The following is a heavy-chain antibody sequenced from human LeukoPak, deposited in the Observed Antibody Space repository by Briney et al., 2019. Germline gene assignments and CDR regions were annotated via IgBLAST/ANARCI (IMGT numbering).Heavy chain of an antibody. CDR3: ARAPGYGAAYYFDY. CDR2: ISFDGSNK. CDR1: GFTFSNYG. D-gene: IGHD1-1*01. J-gene: IGHJ4*02. Sequence: PGGSLRLSCAASGFTFSNYGMHWVRQAPGKGLEWVAVISFDGSNKYYADSVKGQFTISRDNSKNTLYLQMNSLRAEDTAVYYCARAPGYGAAYYFDYWGQGTLVTVSS. V-gene: IGHV3-30*03.